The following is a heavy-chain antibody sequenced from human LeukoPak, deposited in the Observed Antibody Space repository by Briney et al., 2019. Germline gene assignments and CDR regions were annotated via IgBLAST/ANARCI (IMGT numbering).Heavy chain of an antibody. CDR3: ARHSVAGNVLNPGGYYGMNV. CDR1: GYSFTSYW. V-gene: IGHV5-51*01. D-gene: IGHD6-19*01. CDR2: IYPGGSDT. J-gene: IGHJ6*02. Sequence: GESLKISCKGSGYSFTSYWIGWVRQMPGKGLEWMGIIYPGGSDTRYSPSFQGQVTISADKSISTAYLQWSSLKASDTAMYYCARHSVAGNVLNPGGYYGMNVWGQGTTVTVSS.